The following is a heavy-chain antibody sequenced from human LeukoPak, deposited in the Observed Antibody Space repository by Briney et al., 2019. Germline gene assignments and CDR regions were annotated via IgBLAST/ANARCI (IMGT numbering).Heavy chain of an antibody. Sequence: GGSLRLSYAASGFTFSSYGMHWVRQAPGKGPEWMAVVSYEGTITYYSDSAKGRFTISRDNSDNVIFLQMNNLTTEDTAAYYCAREKFDSWGQGTLATVSP. CDR3: AREKFDS. V-gene: IGHV3-33*02. CDR1: GFTFSSYG. J-gene: IGHJ5*01. CDR2: VSYEGTIT.